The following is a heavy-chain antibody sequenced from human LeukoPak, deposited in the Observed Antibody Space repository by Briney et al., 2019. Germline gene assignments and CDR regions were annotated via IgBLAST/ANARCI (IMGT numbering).Heavy chain of an antibody. J-gene: IGHJ6*04. D-gene: IGHD3-10*02. Sequence: GGSLRLSCEASGFNFSDYYMSWIRQAPGKGLEWLSYISTSSNTIYYADSVKGRFTISRDNAKNSLYLQMNSLRAEDTAVYYCAELGITMIGGVWGKGTTVTISS. CDR1: GFNFSDYY. CDR3: AELGITMIGGV. CDR2: ISTSSNTI. V-gene: IGHV3-11*04.